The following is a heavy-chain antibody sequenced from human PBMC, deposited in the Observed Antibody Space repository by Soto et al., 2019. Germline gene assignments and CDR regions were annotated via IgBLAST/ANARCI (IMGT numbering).Heavy chain of an antibody. D-gene: IGHD3-16*01. Sequence: EVQLVESGGGLVHPGGSLRLSCEASGFAFSSSWMTWVRQVPGKGLEWVANIKTDGSAKSYLDSVRGRFTISRDNAKNALYLQIDSLRDEDTALYYCARDASPGNSNLYLDAFDIWGQGTMVTVSS. CDR3: ARDASPGNSNLYLDAFDI. V-gene: IGHV3-7*03. J-gene: IGHJ3*02. CDR2: IKTDGSAK. CDR1: GFAFSSSW.